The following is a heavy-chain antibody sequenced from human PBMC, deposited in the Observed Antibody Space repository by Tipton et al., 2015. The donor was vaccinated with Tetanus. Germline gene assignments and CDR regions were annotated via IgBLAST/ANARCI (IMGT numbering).Heavy chain of an antibody. CDR1: GFTVSTYA. Sequence: SLRLSCAASGFTVSTYAMTWVRQAPGKGLEWVSSISGSGGSANYADSVKGRFTISRDTSKNTLYLQMNSLRVEDTAVYYCAPCLGAAGSKWFDPWGPGTLVTVSS. J-gene: IGHJ5*02. CDR2: ISGSGGSA. D-gene: IGHD6-25*01. CDR3: APCLGAAGSKWFDP. V-gene: IGHV3-23*01.